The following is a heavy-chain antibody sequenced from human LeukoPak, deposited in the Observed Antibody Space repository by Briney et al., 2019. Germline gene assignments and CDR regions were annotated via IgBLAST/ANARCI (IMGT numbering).Heavy chain of an antibody. Sequence: PSETLSLTCTVSGGSVSSGSYYWSWIRQPPGKRLEWIGYIYYSGSTNYNPSLKSRVTLSVDTSKNQFSLKLIYLTAADTAVYYCARALDYGDFPTANWFDPWGQGTLVTVSS. J-gene: IGHJ5*02. CDR2: IYYSGST. V-gene: IGHV4-61*01. CDR1: GGSVSSGSYY. CDR3: ARALDYGDFPTANWFDP. D-gene: IGHD4-17*01.